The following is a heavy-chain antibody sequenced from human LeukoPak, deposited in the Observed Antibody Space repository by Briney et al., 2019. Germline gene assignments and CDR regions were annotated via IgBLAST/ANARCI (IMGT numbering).Heavy chain of an antibody. V-gene: IGHV4-34*01. D-gene: IGHD1-20*01. CDR1: GGSFSGYY. J-gene: IGHJ2*01. CDR2: IHYTGAT. Sequence: SETLSLTCAVDGGSFSGYYWSWFRQPPGKGLKWIGEIHYTGATNYSPSLKGRVTISPGTSNNQVSLRMKSVTAADTAVYYCARGITVVYYFDLWGRGTLVTVSS. CDR3: ARGITVVYYFDL.